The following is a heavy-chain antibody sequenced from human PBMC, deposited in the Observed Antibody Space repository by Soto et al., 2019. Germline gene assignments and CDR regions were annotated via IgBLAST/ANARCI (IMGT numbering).Heavy chain of an antibody. CDR1: GFTFNSYP. V-gene: IGHV3-30*04. CDR3: ARDPYFDY. CDR2: ISYDGRND. Sequence: QVHLVESGGGVVQPGRSLRLSCAASGFTFNSYPLHWVRQAPGKGLEWVAVISYDGRNDYYGDSVRGRFTISRDNSKNMVYLQMNSLTPEDTAVYYCARDPYFDYWGQGTLVTISS. J-gene: IGHJ4*02.